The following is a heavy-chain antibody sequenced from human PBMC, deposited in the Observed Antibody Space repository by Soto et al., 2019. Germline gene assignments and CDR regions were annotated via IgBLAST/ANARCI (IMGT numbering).Heavy chain of an antibody. Sequence: QVQLVEFGGGVVQPGRSLRLSCAASGFTFSSFAMHWVRQAPGKGLEWVALIWYDGSNEYYADSVKGRFTISKDNSKSTLYLQMNSLRAEDTAVYYCARDDIPGIAVSTYGMDVWGQGTTVTVSS. CDR1: GFTFSSFA. CDR2: IWYDGSNE. D-gene: IGHD6-19*01. CDR3: ARDDIPGIAVSTYGMDV. J-gene: IGHJ6*02. V-gene: IGHV3-33*08.